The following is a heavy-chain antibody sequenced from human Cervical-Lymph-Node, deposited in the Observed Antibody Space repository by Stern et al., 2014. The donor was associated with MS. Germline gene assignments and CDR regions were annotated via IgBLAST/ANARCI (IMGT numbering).Heavy chain of an antibody. CDR3: ARLDVFYTWNSARSGGHYYIDS. CDR2: VHHRGST. D-gene: IGHD1-7*01. CDR1: GGSFSEHY. V-gene: IGHV4-34*01. J-gene: IGHJ4*02. Sequence: QVQLQQWGAGPLKPSETLSLSCTFSGGSFSEHYWSWIRQAPGKGLEWIGDVHHRGSTNYSPSLGSRVTMSLDTSKNNFSMILTSVTAADTAVYYCARLDVFYTWNSARSGGHYYIDSWGQGTLVIVSS.